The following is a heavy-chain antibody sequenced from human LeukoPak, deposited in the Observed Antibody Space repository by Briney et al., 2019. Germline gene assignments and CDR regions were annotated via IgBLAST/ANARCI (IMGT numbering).Heavy chain of an antibody. V-gene: IGHV3-43*02. J-gene: IGHJ6*03. CDR2: ISGDGGST. D-gene: IGHD3-10*01. CDR3: AKGYGSGSDYTDRSSPSDYYYMDV. CDR1: GFTFDDYA. Sequence: PGGSLRLSCAASGFTFDDYAMHWVRQAPGKGLEWVSLISGDGGSTYYADSVKGRFTISRDNSKYSLYLQMNSLRTEDTALYYCAKGYGSGSDYTDRSSPSDYYYMDVWGKGTTVTVSS.